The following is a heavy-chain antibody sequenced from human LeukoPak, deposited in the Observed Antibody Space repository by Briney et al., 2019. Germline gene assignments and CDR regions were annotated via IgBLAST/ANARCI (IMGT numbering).Heavy chain of an antibody. CDR3: AKATVKGYSSGSYYERYFAY. Sequence: GGSLRLSGAASGFTVSSYARGWVRQAPGKGREWGSAISGGGGSTYYADSVEGRFTMSGANSKNALYLQMSRLSAEETVIYYCAKATVKGYSSGSYYERYFAYWGQGTLVTVSS. D-gene: IGHD3-22*01. CDR1: GFTVSSYA. CDR2: ISGGGGST. J-gene: IGHJ4*02. V-gene: IGHV3-23*01.